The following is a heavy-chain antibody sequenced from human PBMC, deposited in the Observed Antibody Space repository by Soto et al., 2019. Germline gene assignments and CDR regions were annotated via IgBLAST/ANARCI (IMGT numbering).Heavy chain of an antibody. CDR3: ARDQTTGDWFDA. D-gene: IGHD4-17*01. CDR1: GFTFSSYA. Sequence: GGSLRLSCAASGFTFSSYAMSWIRQDPGRGLVWVSRINGDGSDIKYADSVKGRFTISRDNAKNTVYLQMNSLRAEDTAVYYCARDQTTGDWFDAWGQGTLVTVSS. J-gene: IGHJ5*02. CDR2: INGDGSDI. V-gene: IGHV3-74*03.